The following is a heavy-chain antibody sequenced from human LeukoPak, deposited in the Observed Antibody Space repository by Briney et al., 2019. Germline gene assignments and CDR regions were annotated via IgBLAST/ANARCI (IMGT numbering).Heavy chain of an antibody. CDR2: ISGSSTDT. D-gene: IGHD6-19*01. V-gene: IGHV3-11*06. J-gene: IGHJ4*02. Sequence: GGSLRLSCAASGFIFSDYYMGWIRQAPGKGLEWVSCISGSSTDTNYADSVKGRFTVSRDNAKHSLNLQMNSPRAEDTAVYYWASQRGWYHLDYWGQGTLVTVSS. CDR3: ASQRGWYHLDY. CDR1: GFIFSDYY.